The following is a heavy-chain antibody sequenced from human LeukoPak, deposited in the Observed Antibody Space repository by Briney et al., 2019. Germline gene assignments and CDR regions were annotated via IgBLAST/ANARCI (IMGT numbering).Heavy chain of an antibody. CDR1: GYTFTSYY. CDR3: ARVGYCSSTSCSNDAFDI. J-gene: IGHJ3*02. Sequence: ASVKVSCTASGYTFTSYYMHWVRQAPGQGLEWMGIINPSGGSTSYAQKFQGRVTMTRDMSTSTVYMELSSLRSEDTAVYYCARVGYCSSTSCSNDAFDIWGQGTMVTVSS. CDR2: INPSGGST. V-gene: IGHV1-46*01. D-gene: IGHD2-2*01.